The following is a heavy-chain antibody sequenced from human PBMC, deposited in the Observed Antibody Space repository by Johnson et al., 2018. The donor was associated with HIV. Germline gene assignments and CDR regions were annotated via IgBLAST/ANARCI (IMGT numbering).Heavy chain of an antibody. D-gene: IGHD6-13*01. Sequence: EQLVESGGGLVKPGGSLRLSCAASGFTFSDYYMTWIRQAPGTGLEWVGRIKSKTDGGTADYAAPVKGRFTISRDDSKNSLYLQMNSLKSEDTAVYYCATGASSAWSLGALDIWGQGTMVTVSS. J-gene: IGHJ3*02. CDR3: ATGASSAWSLGALDI. CDR2: IKSKTDGGTA. V-gene: IGHV3-15*01. CDR1: GFTFSDYY.